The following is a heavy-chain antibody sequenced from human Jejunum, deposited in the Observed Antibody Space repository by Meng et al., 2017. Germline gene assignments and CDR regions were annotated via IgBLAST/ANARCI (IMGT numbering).Heavy chain of an antibody. V-gene: IGHV3-7*01. D-gene: IGHD1-26*01. CDR3: ATTIGGGPTSY. CDR2: VNQDGSER. Sequence: GESLKISCAASGFTFIRNAMNWVRQAPGKGLEWVADVNQDGSERNYVDSVRGRFTLSRDNAKNSLYLQMNSLRDEDTAVYFCATTIGGGPTSYWGQGTLVTVSS. CDR1: GFTFIRNA. J-gene: IGHJ4*02.